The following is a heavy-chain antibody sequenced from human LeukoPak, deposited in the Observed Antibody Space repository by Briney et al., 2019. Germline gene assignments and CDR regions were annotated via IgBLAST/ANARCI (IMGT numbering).Heavy chain of an antibody. J-gene: IGHJ4*02. D-gene: IGHD6-19*01. Sequence: ASVKVSCKASGYTFTGYYMYWVRQAPGQGLEWMGWINPNSGGTNYAQKFQGRVTMTRDTSISTAYMELSRLRSDDTAVYYCARDRGSSGWWGYFDYWGQGTLVTVSS. CDR1: GYTFTGYY. V-gene: IGHV1-2*02. CDR2: INPNSGGT. CDR3: ARDRGSSGWWGYFDY.